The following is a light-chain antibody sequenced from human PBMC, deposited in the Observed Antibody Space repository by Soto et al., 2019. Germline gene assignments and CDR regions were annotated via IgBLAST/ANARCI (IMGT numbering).Light chain of an antibody. V-gene: IGKV1-16*02. CDR2: AAS. CDR1: QDISNY. J-gene: IGKJ4*01. Sequence: DIQMTQSPSSLSASVGDRVTITCRASQDISNYLVWFQQKPGKAPKPLIYAASILQSGVPAKFSGSGYGTDFTLSISSLQPEDFATYYCQQYNTSPLTFGGGTKVEIK. CDR3: QQYNTSPLT.